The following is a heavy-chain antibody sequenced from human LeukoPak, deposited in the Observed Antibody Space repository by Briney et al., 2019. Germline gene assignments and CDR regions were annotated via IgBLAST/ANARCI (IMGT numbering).Heavy chain of an antibody. D-gene: IGHD1-26*01. CDR3: ARVRWELRGHIDY. Sequence: SGPTLVNPTQTLTLTCTFSGFSLNTNGVSIHWIRQPPGKALEWLARIDWDDDEYYNTSLKTRLTISKDTSKNRVVLTMTNMDPVDTATYFCARVRWELRGHIDYWGQGTLVTVSS. CDR1: GFSLNTNGVS. J-gene: IGHJ4*02. V-gene: IGHV2-70*11. CDR2: IDWDDDE.